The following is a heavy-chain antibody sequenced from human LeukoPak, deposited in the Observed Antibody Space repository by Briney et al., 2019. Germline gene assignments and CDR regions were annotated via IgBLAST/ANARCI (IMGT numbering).Heavy chain of an antibody. CDR3: AKGYSFHFDY. CDR2: IRSDGTNK. J-gene: IGHJ4*02. D-gene: IGHD5-18*01. V-gene: IGHV3-30*02. CDR1: GFTFNSYG. Sequence: GGSLRLSCAASGFTFNSYGMHWVRQAPGKGVEWVAFIRSDGTNKYYADSVKGRLTISRDNSKNTLYLQMNSLRPEDAAVYYCAKGYSFHFDYWGQGTLVTVSP.